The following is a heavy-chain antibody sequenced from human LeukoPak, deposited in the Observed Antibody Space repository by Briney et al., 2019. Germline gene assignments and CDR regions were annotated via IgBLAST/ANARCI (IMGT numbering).Heavy chain of an antibody. V-gene: IGHV3-21*01. Sequence: GGSLRLSCVASGFTFSSYGMNWVRQAPGKGLEWVSSISGSGSSINYADSVKGRFTISRDNAKNSLYLQMNSLRVEDTAVYHCATDLGWNDYFDYWGQGSLVSVSS. CDR2: ISGSGSSI. CDR1: GFTFSSYG. D-gene: IGHD1-1*01. CDR3: ATDLGWNDYFDY. J-gene: IGHJ4*02.